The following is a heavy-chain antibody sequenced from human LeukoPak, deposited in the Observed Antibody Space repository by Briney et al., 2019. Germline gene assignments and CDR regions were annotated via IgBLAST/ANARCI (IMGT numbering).Heavy chain of an antibody. J-gene: IGHJ6*03. CDR1: GFTFNDAW. D-gene: IGHD1-26*01. CDR2: ISSTSSTI. CDR3: AKGSSYSPTLRYYYYYYMDV. Sequence: GGSLRLSCAASGFTFNDAWMNWVRQAPGKGLEWVSYISSTSSTIYYADSVKGRFTISRDNAKNSLYLQMNSLRAEDTAVYYCAKGSSYSPTLRYYYYYYMDVWGKGTTVTVSS. V-gene: IGHV3-48*01.